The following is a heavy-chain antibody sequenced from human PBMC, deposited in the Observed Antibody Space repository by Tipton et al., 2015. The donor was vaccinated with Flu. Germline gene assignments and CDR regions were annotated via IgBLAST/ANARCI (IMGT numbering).Heavy chain of an antibody. J-gene: IGHJ4*02. CDR2: INQDGSEK. CDR3: VRGGGVPFDF. D-gene: IGHD3-10*01. CDR1: GFIFSSYW. V-gene: IGHV3-7*04. Sequence: SLRLSCEASGFIFSSYWMSWVRQAPGKGLEYVGNINQDGSEKNYADSVRGRFTISRDNAKNSLSLHMDSLRAEDTALYFCVRGGGVPFDFWGQGTLVSVSS.